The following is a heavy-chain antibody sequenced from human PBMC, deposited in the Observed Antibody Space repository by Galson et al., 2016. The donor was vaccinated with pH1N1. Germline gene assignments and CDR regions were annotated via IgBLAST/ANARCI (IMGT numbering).Heavy chain of an antibody. J-gene: IGHJ4*02. CDR2: INPNRGES. CDR1: GYTFTSFY. Sequence: SVKVSCKASGYTFTSFYIHWVRQAPGQGLEWMGRINPNRGESNFAQKFQGRVAMTSDTSISPAYMELSSLRSDDTAFYYCAKASDLSAYDLDYFDYWGQGTLVTVSS. V-gene: IGHV1-2*06. CDR3: AKASDLSAYDLDYFDY. D-gene: IGHD5-12*01.